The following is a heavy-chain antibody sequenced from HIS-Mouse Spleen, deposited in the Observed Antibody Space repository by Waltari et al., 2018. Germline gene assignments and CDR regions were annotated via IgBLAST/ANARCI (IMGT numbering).Heavy chain of an antibody. CDR1: GYSSSSCYS. Sequence: QVQLQESGPGLVKPSETLSLTCTVSGYSSSSCYSWGWIRQPPGKGLEWIGSIYHSGSTYYNPSLKSRVTISVDTSKNQFSLKLSSVTAADTAVYYCARESNLQLELAFDIWGQGTMVTVSS. CDR3: ARESNLQLELAFDI. CDR2: IYHSGST. J-gene: IGHJ3*02. V-gene: IGHV4-38-2*02. D-gene: IGHD1-1*01.